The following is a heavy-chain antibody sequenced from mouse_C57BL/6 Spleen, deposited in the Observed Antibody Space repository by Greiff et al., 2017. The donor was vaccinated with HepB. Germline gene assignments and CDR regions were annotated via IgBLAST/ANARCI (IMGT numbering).Heavy chain of an antibody. CDR2: IYPSDSET. CDR3: ARWAAYGSSWYFDV. V-gene: IGHV1-61*01. J-gene: IGHJ1*03. Sequence: QVQLQQPGAELVRPGSSVKLSCKASGYTFTSYWMDWVKQRPGQGLEWIGNIYPSDSETHYNQKFKDKATLTVDKSSSTAYMQLSSLTSEDSAVYYCARWAAYGSSWYFDVWGTGTTVTVSS. D-gene: IGHD1-1*01. CDR1: GYTFTSYW.